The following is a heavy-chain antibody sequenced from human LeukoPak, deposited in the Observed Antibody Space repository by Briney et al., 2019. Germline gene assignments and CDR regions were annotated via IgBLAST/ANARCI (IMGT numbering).Heavy chain of an antibody. Sequence: SETLSLTCTVSGGSISSYYWSWIRQPAGKGLEWIGRIYTSGSTNYNPSLKSRVTMSVDTSKNQFSLKLSSATAADTAVYYCAVDILTGYYTRKDAFDIWGQGTMVIVSS. CDR2: IYTSGST. CDR3: AVDILTGYYTRKDAFDI. J-gene: IGHJ3*02. D-gene: IGHD3-9*01. V-gene: IGHV4-4*07. CDR1: GGSISSYY.